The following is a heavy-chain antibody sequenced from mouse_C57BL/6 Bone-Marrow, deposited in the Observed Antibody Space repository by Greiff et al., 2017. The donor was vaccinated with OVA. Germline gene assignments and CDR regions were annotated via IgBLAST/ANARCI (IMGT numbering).Heavy chain of an antibody. J-gene: IGHJ3*01. V-gene: IGHV5-4*03. Sequence: DVKLVESGGGLVKPGGSLKLSCAASGFTFSSYAMSWVRQTPEKRLEWVATISDGGSYTYYPDNVKGRFTISRDNAKNNLYLQMSHLKSEDTAMYYCARGDGYSRFAYWGQGTLVTVSA. CDR2: ISDGGSYT. CDR1: GFTFSSYA. CDR3: ARGDGYSRFAY. D-gene: IGHD2-3*01.